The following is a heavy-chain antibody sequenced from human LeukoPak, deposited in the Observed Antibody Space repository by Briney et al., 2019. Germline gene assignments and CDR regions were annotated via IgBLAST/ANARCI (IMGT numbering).Heavy chain of an antibody. CDR2: IKQDGSAK. V-gene: IGHV3-7*01. D-gene: IGHD3-22*01. CDR3: ARCPYDSTGYYSVPSHLDY. J-gene: IGHJ4*02. CDR1: GFTFSSYW. Sequence: GGSLRLSCAASGFTFSSYWMSWVRQAPGKGLEWVANIKQDGSAKYYVDSLRGRFSISRDNVKNSLFLQMNSLSAEDTAVYYCARCPYDSTGYYSVPSHLDYWGQGTLVTVSS.